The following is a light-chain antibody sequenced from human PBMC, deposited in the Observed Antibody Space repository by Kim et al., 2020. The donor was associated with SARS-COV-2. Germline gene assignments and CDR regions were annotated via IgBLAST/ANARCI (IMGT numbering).Light chain of an antibody. V-gene: IGKV3-20*01. J-gene: IGKJ4*01. CDR3: QYFGDSRP. Sequence: LSPGDRATRTCRASQSVASSYLVWYQQKPGQAPRLLIYGASKRVTGIPDRFSGSGSGTDFTLTVSRLEPEDFAVYYCQYFGDSRPFGGGTKVDIK. CDR1: QSVASSY. CDR2: GAS.